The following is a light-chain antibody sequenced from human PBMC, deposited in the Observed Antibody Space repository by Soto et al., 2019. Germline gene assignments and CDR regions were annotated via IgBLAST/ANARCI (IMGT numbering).Light chain of an antibody. CDR1: QSVSSN. CDR2: GAS. J-gene: IGKJ1*01. CDR3: QLYHTWPQGWT. V-gene: IGKV3-15*01. Sequence: EIVMTQSPATLYVSPGESATLSCRASQSVSSNLACYQQKPGQAPRLLIYGASTRATGIPARFSGSGSGTEVTLTIRSLQSEAFAVYFCQLYHTWPQGWTFGQGTKVEI.